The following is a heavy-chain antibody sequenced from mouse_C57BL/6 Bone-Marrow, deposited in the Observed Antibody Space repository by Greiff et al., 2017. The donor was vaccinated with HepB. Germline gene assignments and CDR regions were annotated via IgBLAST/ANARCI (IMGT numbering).Heavy chain of an antibody. CDR3: ARRGRIYAMDY. D-gene: IGHD3-3*01. J-gene: IGHJ4*01. V-gene: IGHV1-76*01. CDR2: IYPGSGNT. Sequence: QVQLKESGAELVRPGASVKLSCKASGYTFTDYYINWVKQRPGQGLEWIARIYPGSGNTYYNEKFKGKATLTAEKSSSTAYMQLSSLTSEDSAVYFCARRGRIYAMDYWGQGTSVTVSS. CDR1: GYTFTDYY.